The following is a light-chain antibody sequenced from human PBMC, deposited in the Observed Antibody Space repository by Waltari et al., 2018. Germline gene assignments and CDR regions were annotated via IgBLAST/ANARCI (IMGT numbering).Light chain of an antibody. J-gene: IGLJ7*01. Sequence: QSVLTQPPSVSAAPGQRVTISCSGGHSNIGNNYVSWYRQFPGPAPTLLIYEDSERPSGVPGRFSGSKSGTSATLDITGLQAGDEADYYCGTWDSSLSGAVFGGGTHLTVL. CDR1: HSNIGNNY. CDR3: GTWDSSLSGAV. V-gene: IGLV1-51*02. CDR2: EDS.